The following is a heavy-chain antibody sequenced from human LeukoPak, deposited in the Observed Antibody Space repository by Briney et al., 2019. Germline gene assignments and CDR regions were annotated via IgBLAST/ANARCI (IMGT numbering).Heavy chain of an antibody. CDR1: GFSFSGAW. CDR3: TTYGSARKFDY. V-gene: IGHV3-15*04. CDR2: IESKTDGGTT. J-gene: IGHJ4*02. D-gene: IGHD3-10*01. Sequence: GGSLRLSCAASGFSFSGAWMSWVRQIPGKGLEWVGRIESKTDGGTTDYAAPVKGRFTISRDDSTNTLYLQMNSLKSEDTAVYYCTTYGSARKFDYWGQGILVTVSS.